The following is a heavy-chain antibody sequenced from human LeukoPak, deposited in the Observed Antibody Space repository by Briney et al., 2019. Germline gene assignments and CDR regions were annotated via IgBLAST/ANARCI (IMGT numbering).Heavy chain of an antibody. CDR2: VFYSGST. D-gene: IGHD3-10*01. CDR3: AREGSGMVRGVDY. J-gene: IGHJ4*02. V-gene: IGHV4-59*12. Sequence: SETLSLTCTVSDGSIYTYYWSWIRQPPGKGLEWIGYVFYSGSTNYNPSLKSRATISLDTSKNQFSLKLSSVTAADTAVYYCAREGSGMVRGVDYWGQGTLVTVSS. CDR1: DGSIYTYY.